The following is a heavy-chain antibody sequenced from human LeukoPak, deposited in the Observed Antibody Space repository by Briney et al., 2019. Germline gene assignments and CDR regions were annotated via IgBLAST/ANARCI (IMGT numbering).Heavy chain of an antibody. CDR2: INPNSGGT. J-gene: IGHJ4*02. CDR1: GYTFTGYY. CDR3: ARVRNGREGYFDY. Sequence: ASVKVSCKASGYTFTGYYMHWVRQAPGQGLEWMGWINPNSGGTNYAQKFQGRVTMTRDTSISTAYMELSRLRSNDTAVYYCARVRNGREGYFDYCGQGTLVTVS. V-gene: IGHV1-2*02. D-gene: IGHD1-14*01.